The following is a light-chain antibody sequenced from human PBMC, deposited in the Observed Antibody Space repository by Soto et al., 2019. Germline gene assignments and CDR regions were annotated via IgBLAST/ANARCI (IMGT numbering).Light chain of an antibody. J-gene: IGKJ1*01. V-gene: IGKV3-20*01. CDR1: QSVSSSY. CDR2: GAS. CDR3: QQYGSSPSWT. Sequence: EIVFTQSPGTLSLSPGERATLSCSASQSVSSSYLAWYQQKPGQAPRLLIYGASSRATVIPDRFSGSGSGTDFTLTISRLEPEDFAVSYCQQYGSSPSWTFGQGTKVDIK.